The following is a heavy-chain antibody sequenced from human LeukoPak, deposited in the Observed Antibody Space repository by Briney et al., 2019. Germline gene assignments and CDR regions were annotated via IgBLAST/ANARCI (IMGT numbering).Heavy chain of an antibody. CDR2: INTDGSST. CDR1: GFTFSSYW. Sequence: GGSLRLSCAASGFTFSSYWMHWVRQAPGKGLVWVSRINTDGSSTSYADSVKGRFTISRDNAKNTLYLQMNSLRAEDTAVYYCARDGYYDFWSGYYKGFDYWGQGTLVTVSS. V-gene: IGHV3-74*01. D-gene: IGHD3-3*01. CDR3: ARDGYYDFWSGYYKGFDY. J-gene: IGHJ4*02.